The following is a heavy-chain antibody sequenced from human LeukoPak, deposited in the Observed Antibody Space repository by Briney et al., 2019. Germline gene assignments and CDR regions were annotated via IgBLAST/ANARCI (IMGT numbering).Heavy chain of an antibody. CDR1: GYTFTGYY. Sequence: ASVKVSCKASGYTFTGYYMHWVRQAPGQGLEWMGGIIPIFGTANYAQKFQGRVTITADESTSTAYMELSSLRSEDTAVYYCARGEGYYDSSGKRGWFDPWGQGTLVTVSS. J-gene: IGHJ5*02. V-gene: IGHV1-69*13. D-gene: IGHD3-22*01. CDR2: IIPIFGTA. CDR3: ARGEGYYDSSGKRGWFDP.